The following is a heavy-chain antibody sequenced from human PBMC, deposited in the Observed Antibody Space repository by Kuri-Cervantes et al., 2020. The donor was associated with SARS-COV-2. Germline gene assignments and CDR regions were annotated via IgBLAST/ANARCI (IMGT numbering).Heavy chain of an antibody. Sequence: ESLKISCTVSGDSISDYYWSWIRQPPGKGLEWIGYIYYSGTTNYNPSLKSRVTISVDTSKNQFSLKLTSVTAADTAVYYCARVQPLTIFGVVIIDAFDIWGQGTMVTVSS. V-gene: IGHV4-59*01. CDR2: IYYSGTT. J-gene: IGHJ3*02. D-gene: IGHD3-3*01. CDR1: GDSISDYY. CDR3: ARVQPLTIFGVVIIDAFDI.